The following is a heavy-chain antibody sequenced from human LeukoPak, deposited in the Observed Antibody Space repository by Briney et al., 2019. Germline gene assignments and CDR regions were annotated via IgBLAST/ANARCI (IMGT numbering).Heavy chain of an antibody. J-gene: IGHJ5*02. CDR3: ARDWYSSGWPTFDP. Sequence: SETLSLTCSVSGDSISGSYWSWIRQPAGKGLEWIGRLYNTGNTKYNPALKSRVTMSGDTSKNQFSLRLTSVTAADTAIYYCARDWYSSGWPTFDPWGKGTLVTVSS. D-gene: IGHD6-19*01. CDR1: GDSISGSY. V-gene: IGHV4-4*07. CDR2: LYNTGNT.